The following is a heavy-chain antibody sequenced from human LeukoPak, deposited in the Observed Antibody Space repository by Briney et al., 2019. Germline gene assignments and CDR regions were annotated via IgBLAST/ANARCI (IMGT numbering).Heavy chain of an antibody. CDR3: ARDLTGYYHFDY. V-gene: IGHV4-31*03. D-gene: IGHD3-9*01. CDR2: IYYSGST. J-gene: IGHJ4*02. CDR1: GGSISSGGYY. Sequence: SETLSLTCTVSGGSISSGGYYWSWIRQHPGKGLEWIGYIYYSGSTYYNPSLKSRVTISVDTSKNQFSLKLSSVTAAVTAVYYCARDLTGYYHFDYWGQGTLVTVSS.